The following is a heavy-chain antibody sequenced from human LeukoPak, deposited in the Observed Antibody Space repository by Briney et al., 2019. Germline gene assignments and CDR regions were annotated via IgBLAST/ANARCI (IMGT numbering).Heavy chain of an antibody. Sequence: GGSLRLTCAASGFTFSSSAMSWVRQAPGKGLEWVSNISGSGSGGSTYYADSVKGRFTMSRDNSKNTLYLQMNSLRAEDTAVYYCAKSGYNRFDYWGQGTLVTVSS. CDR1: GFTFSSSA. CDR3: AKSGYNRFDY. CDR2: ISGSGSGGST. D-gene: IGHD5-24*01. J-gene: IGHJ4*02. V-gene: IGHV3-23*01.